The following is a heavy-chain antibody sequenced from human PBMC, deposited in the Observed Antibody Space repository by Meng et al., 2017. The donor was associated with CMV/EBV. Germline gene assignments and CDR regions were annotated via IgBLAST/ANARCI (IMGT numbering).Heavy chain of an antibody. D-gene: IGHD3-16*02. V-gene: IGHV1-69*01. CDR3: ASACGLYVWGSYHYDY. J-gene: IGHJ4*02. Sequence: QVQRVLCVDGVSMPGSSVRCACKASGGTFTSNAIGWVRQTRGQGLEWMGGILPIFGTANYAQKFQCRVTITADESTSTAYMELSSLRSEDTAVYYCASACGLYVWGSYHYDYWGQGTLVTVSS. CDR1: GGTFTSNA. CDR2: ILPIFGTA.